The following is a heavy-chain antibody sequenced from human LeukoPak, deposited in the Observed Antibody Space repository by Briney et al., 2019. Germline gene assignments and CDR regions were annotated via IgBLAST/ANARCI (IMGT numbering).Heavy chain of an antibody. J-gene: IGHJ4*02. V-gene: IGHV3-30*04. CDR2: ISYDGSKK. Sequence: GGSLRLSCAASGFTFSSYAMHWVRQAPGKGLEWVAVISYDGSKKYFADSVKGRFTISRDNSKNTLYLQMNSLRAEDTAVYYCARDPRTSVTTATNFDHWGQGTLVTVSS. D-gene: IGHD4-11*01. CDR3: ARDPRTSVTTATNFDH. CDR1: GFTFSSYA.